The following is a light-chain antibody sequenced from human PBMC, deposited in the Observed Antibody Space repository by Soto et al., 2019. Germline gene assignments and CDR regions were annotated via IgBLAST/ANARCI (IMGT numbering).Light chain of an antibody. CDR2: AAS. CDR1: QSISSY. J-gene: IGKJ1*01. V-gene: IGKV1-39*01. Sequence: MAQPPLSLSVTPRQPSSISCKSSQSISSYLNWYQQKPGKAPKVLIYAASSLQSGVPSRFSGSGSGTDFTLTISSLQPEDFATYYCQQSYSTPWTFGQGTKVDIK. CDR3: QQSYSTPWT.